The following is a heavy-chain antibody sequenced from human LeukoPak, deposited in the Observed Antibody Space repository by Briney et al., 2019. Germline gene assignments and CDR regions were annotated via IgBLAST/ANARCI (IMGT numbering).Heavy chain of an antibody. CDR3: ASRAAFCGDDCFRFDY. Sequence: SETLSLTCTVSGGSISGYCWSWIRQPPGKGLQWIGYIHYRRSTRYNPSLENRVTISVDTSKNQFSLNLTSVTAADTAVYYCASRAAFCGDDCFRFDYWGQGTLVTVSS. CDR2: IHYRRST. D-gene: IGHD2-21*02. J-gene: IGHJ4*02. CDR1: GGSISGYC. V-gene: IGHV4-59*01.